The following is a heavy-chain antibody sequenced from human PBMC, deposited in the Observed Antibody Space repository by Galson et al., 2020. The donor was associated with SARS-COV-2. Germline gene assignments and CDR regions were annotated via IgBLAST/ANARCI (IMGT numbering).Heavy chain of an antibody. CDR2: ISYDGKDE. J-gene: IGHJ5*02. CDR1: GFIFSSHG. D-gene: IGHD3-3*01. Sequence: TAGSLRLSCAASGFIFSSHGMHWVRQAPGKGLEWVASISYDGKDEYYGDSVKGRFTISRDNSENTLWLQMNILRVEDTAHYYCAKDSESAYMFETSGCGGFPLGSWGQGTEVNVSS. V-gene: IGHV3-30*02. CDR3: AKDSESAYMFETSGCGGFPLGS.